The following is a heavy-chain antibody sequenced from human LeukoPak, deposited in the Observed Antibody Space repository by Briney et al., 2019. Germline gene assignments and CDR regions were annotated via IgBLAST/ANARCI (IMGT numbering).Heavy chain of an antibody. CDR3: AKGFLGDYFDY. D-gene: IGHD2/OR15-2a*01. CDR2: ISWNSGSI. J-gene: IGHJ4*02. V-gene: IGHV3-9*01. Sequence: GRSLRLSCAASGFTFDDYAMHWVRQAPGKGLEWVSGISWNSGSIGYADSVKGRFTISRDNAKNSLYLQMNSLRAEDTALYYCAKGFLGDYFDYWGQGTLVTVSS. CDR1: GFTFDDYA.